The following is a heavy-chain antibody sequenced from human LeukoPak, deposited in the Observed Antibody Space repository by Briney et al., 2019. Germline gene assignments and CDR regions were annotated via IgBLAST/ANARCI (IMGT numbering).Heavy chain of an antibody. Sequence: SVKVSCKASGGTFSSYAISWVRQAPGQGLEWMGGIIPIFGTANYAQKFQGRVTITADKSTSTAYMELSSLRSEDTAVYYCARHMVRGANWFDPWGQGTLVTVSS. CDR1: GGTFSSYA. D-gene: IGHD3-10*01. V-gene: IGHV1-69*06. CDR3: ARHMVRGANWFDP. CDR2: IIPIFGTA. J-gene: IGHJ5*02.